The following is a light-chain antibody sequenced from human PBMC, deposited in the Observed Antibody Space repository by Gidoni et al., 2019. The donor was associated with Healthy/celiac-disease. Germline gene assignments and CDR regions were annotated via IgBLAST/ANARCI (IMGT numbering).Light chain of an antibody. CDR3: QPYGRSPYP. CDR1: QSVSSSY. Sequence: EIVLTQSPGTLSLSPGERATLSCRASQSVSSSYLAWYQQKPGQAPRLLIYGASSRATGIPDRFSGSGSGTDFTLTISRLAPEDFAVYYCQPYGRSPYPFGPGPPLAIK. V-gene: IGKV3-20*01. J-gene: IGKJ2*01. CDR2: GAS.